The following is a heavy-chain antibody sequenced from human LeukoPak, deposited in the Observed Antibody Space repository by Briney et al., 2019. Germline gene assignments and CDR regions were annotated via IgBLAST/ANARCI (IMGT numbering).Heavy chain of an antibody. Sequence: SETLSLTCAVSGGSISSGGYSWSWIRQPPGKGLEWIGYIYHSGSTYYNPSLKSRVTISVDRSKNQFSLKLSSVTAADTAVYYCAREVGATVRFFDYWGQGTLVTVSS. CDR3: AREVGATVRFFDY. D-gene: IGHD1-26*01. V-gene: IGHV4-30-2*01. CDR2: IYHSGST. J-gene: IGHJ4*02. CDR1: GGSISSGGYS.